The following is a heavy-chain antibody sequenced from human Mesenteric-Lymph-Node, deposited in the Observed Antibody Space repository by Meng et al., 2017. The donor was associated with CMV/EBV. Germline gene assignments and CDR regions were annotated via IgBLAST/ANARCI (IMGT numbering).Heavy chain of an antibody. CDR1: GFTFSSYA. Sequence: GESLKISCAASGFTFSSYAMHWVRQAPGKGLEWVAVISYDGSNKYYADSVKGRFTISRDNSKNTLYLQMNSLRAEDTAVYYCVRDYWNYFDYWGQGVLVTVSS. CDR3: VRDYWNYFDY. CDR2: ISYDGSNK. D-gene: IGHD2/OR15-2a*01. J-gene: IGHJ4*02. V-gene: IGHV3-30*04.